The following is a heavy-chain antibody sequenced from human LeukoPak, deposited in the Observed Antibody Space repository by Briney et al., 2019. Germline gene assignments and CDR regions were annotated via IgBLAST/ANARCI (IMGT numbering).Heavy chain of an antibody. D-gene: IGHD3-16*01. Sequence: GGSLRLSCAASGFTFSSYWMNCARQAPGKGLEWVASINHNGNVNYYVDSVKGRFTISRDNAKNSLYLQMSNLRAEDTAVYFCARGGGLDVWGQGATVTVSS. CDR2: INHNGNVN. J-gene: IGHJ6*02. CDR3: ARGGGLDV. V-gene: IGHV3-7*03. CDR1: GFTFSSYW.